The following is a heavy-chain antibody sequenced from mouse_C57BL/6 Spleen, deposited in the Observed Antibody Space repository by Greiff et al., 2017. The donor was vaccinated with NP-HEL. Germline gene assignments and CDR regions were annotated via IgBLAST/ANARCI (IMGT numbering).Heavy chain of an antibody. CDR1: GYTFTSYW. CDR2: IDPSDSYT. D-gene: IGHD1-1*01. V-gene: IGHV1-59*01. Sequence: VQLQQPGAELVRPGTSVKLSCTASGYTFTSYWMHWVKQRPGQGLAWLGVIDPSDSYTNYNQKFKGTATLTVDTSSSTAYMQLSSLTSEDSAVYYCARVITTVVAPYYFDDWGKGTTLTVSS. J-gene: IGHJ2*01. CDR3: ARVITTVVAPYYFDD.